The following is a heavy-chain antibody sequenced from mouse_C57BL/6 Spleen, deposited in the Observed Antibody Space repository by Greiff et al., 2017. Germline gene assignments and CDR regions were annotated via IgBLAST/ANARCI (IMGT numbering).Heavy chain of an antibody. CDR1: GYTFTDYE. CDR3: TRSAYYYGSSYLDY. Sequence: QVQLQQSGAELVRPGASVTLSCKASGYTFTDYEMHWVKQTPVHGLEWIGAIDPETGGTAYNQKFKGKAILTADKSSSTAYMELRSLTSEDSAVYYCTRSAYYYGSSYLDYWGQGTTLTVSS. CDR2: IDPETGGT. J-gene: IGHJ2*01. V-gene: IGHV1-15*01. D-gene: IGHD1-1*01.